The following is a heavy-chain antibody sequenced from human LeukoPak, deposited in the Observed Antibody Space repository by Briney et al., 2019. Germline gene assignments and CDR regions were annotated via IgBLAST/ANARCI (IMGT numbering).Heavy chain of an antibody. D-gene: IGHD2-15*01. J-gene: IGHJ5*02. CDR2: IIPIFGTA. Sequence: ASVKVSCKASGGTFSSYAISWVRQAPGQGLEWMGGIIPIFGTANYAQKFQGRVTITADESTSTAYMELSSLRSGDTAVYYCARVLAATGWFDPWGQGTLVTVSS. CDR3: ARVLAATGWFDP. CDR1: GGTFSSYA. V-gene: IGHV1-69*13.